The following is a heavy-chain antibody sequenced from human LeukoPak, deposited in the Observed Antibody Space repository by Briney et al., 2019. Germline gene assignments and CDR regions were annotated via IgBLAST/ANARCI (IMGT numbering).Heavy chain of an antibody. Sequence: GRSLRLSCAASGFTFSSYAMHWVRQAPGKGLEWVAVISYDGSNKYYADSVKGRFTISRDNSKNTLYLQMNSLRAEDTAVYYCARGESGIVVVPAAPLDYWGQGTLSPSPQ. CDR1: GFTFSSYA. V-gene: IGHV3-30*04. CDR3: ARGESGIVVVPAAPLDY. J-gene: IGHJ4*02. D-gene: IGHD2-2*01. CDR2: ISYDGSNK.